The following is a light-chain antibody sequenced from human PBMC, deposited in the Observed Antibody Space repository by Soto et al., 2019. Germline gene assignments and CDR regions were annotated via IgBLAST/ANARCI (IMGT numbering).Light chain of an antibody. CDR2: KVS. V-gene: IGKV2-30*02. Sequence: DVVITQSPLSLPVTLGQPASISCSSNQSLVHSDGIAYFSWFQQRPGRSPRRLIYKVSNLDSGVPARFSGSGSGTDFALKIRRVEAEDVGVYYCMQGTHWPITLGQGTRLEIK. CDR1: QSLVHSDGIAY. J-gene: IGKJ5*01. CDR3: MQGTHWPIT.